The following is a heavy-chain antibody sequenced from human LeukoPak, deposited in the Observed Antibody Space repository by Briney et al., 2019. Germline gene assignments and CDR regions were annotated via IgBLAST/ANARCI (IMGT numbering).Heavy chain of an antibody. CDR2: ISGDGGST. CDR1: GFTFDDYA. V-gene: IGHV3-43*02. D-gene: IGHD3-22*01. J-gene: IGHJ4*02. Sequence: HPGGSLRLSCAASGFTFDDYAMHWVRQAPGRGLEWVSLISGDGGSTYYADSVKGRFTISRDNSKNSLYLQMNSLRTEDTALYYCAKGYRYYDSSGYRYWGQGTLVTVSS. CDR3: AKGYRYYDSSGYRY.